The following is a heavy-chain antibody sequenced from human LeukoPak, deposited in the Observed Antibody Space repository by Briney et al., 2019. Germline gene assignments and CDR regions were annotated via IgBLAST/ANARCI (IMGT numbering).Heavy chain of an antibody. CDR2: IDAAGDT. J-gene: IGHJ2*01. V-gene: IGHV3-13*01. CDR1: GFTFSNYD. Sequence: GGSLRLSCAAAGFTFSNYDMHWVRQPSGRGLEWVSAIDAAGDTNYPDSVKGRIAISRENAKNSLYLQMDSLRVGDTAVYYCARRAYGDYGRWYYDLWGRGTLVTVSS. CDR3: ARRAYGDYGRWYYDL. D-gene: IGHD4-17*01.